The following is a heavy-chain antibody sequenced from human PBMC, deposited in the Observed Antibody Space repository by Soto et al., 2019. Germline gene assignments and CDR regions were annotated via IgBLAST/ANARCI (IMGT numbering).Heavy chain of an antibody. V-gene: IGHV3-74*01. Sequence: PGGSLRLSCAASGFTFSSYWMHWVRQAPGKGLEWVSRMNMDGNRISYVDSVKGRCTISRDNAKNTFYMEMNSARVEDTAVYYCAKAYDSSGYYTSFFDYWGQGTLVTVSS. CDR1: GFTFSSYW. J-gene: IGHJ4*02. CDR3: AKAYDSSGYYTSFFDY. CDR2: MNMDGNRI. D-gene: IGHD3-22*01.